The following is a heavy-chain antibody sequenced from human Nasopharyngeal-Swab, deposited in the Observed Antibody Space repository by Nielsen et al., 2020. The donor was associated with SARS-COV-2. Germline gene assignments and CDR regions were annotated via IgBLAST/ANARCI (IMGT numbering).Heavy chain of an antibody. CDR3: ATSSVFGELLGYYYGMDV. Sequence: ASVTVSCQVSGYTLTELSMHWVRQAPGKGLEWMGGFDPEDGETIYAQKFQGRVTMTEDTSTDTAYMELSSLRSEDTAVYYCATSSVFGELLGYYYGMDVWGQGTTVTVSS. V-gene: IGHV1-24*01. J-gene: IGHJ6*02. CDR1: GYTLTELS. D-gene: IGHD3-10*02. CDR2: FDPEDGET.